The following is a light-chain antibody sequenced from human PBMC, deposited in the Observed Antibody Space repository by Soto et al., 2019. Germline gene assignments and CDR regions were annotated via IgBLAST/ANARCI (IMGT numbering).Light chain of an antibody. Sequence: DIQMTQSPSSLSASVGARFTITLRSSQDISKNLAWYQQIPGKAPKLLIFAASTLQSGVPSRFSASGSGTYFILTVGGLQPEDAATYYCQQTKGFPLTFGGGTKV. CDR2: AAS. CDR3: QQTKGFPLT. V-gene: IGKV1-12*01. CDR1: QDISKN. J-gene: IGKJ4*01.